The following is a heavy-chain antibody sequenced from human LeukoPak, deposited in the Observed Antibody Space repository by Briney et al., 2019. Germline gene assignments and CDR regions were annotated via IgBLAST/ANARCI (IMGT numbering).Heavy chain of an antibody. D-gene: IGHD4-11*01. V-gene: IGHV4-59*01. CDR3: ARVGGMTTVNNAAFDI. Sequence: PSETLSLTCTVSGGSIRDYYWNWIRQSPGKGLEWIGYWFYSGDTNYNPSLKSRVTISIDKPKKQFSLKLISVTAADTAIYYCARVGGMTTVNNAAFDIWGQGTMVTVSS. CDR2: WFYSGDT. CDR1: GGSIRDYY. J-gene: IGHJ3*02.